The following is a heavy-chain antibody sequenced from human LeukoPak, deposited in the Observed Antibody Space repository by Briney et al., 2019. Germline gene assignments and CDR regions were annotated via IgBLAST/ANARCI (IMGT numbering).Heavy chain of an antibody. CDR1: GGTFSSYA. V-gene: IGHV1-69*13. J-gene: IGHJ6*02. CDR2: IIPIFGTA. CDR3: ARPATTVVTGVYYYYYGMDV. D-gene: IGHD4-23*01. Sequence: ASVKVSFKASGGTFSSYAISWVRQAPGQGLEWMGGIIPIFGTANYAQKFQGRVTITADESTSTAYMELSSLRSEDTAVYYCARPATTVVTGVYYYYYGMDVWGQGTTVTVSS.